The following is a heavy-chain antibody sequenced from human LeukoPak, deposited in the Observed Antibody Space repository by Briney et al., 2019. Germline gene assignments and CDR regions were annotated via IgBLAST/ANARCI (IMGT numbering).Heavy chain of an antibody. CDR3: ARDTGTTGEVKFDP. Sequence: SETLSLTCTVSGGSISSYYWSWIRQPAGKGLEWIGRIYTSGSITYNPSLKSRVSMSVDTSKNQFSLKLSSVTAADTAVYYCARDTGTTGEVKFDPWGQGNLVTVSS. D-gene: IGHD4-17*01. CDR2: IYTSGSI. CDR1: GGSISSYY. V-gene: IGHV4-4*07. J-gene: IGHJ5*02.